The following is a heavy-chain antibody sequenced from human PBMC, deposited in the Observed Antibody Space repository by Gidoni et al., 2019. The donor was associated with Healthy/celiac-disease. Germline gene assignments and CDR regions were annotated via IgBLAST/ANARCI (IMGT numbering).Heavy chain of an antibody. CDR3: ARDGAAYCSSTSCSDAFDI. CDR1: GFTFSSYG. CDR2: IWYDGSNK. V-gene: IGHV3-33*01. D-gene: IGHD2-2*01. Sequence: QVQLVESGGVVVQPGRSLRLSCAASGFTFSSYGMHWVRQAPGKGLECVAVIWYDGSNKYYADSVKGRFTISRDKSKNTLYLQMNSLRAEDTAVYYCARDGAAYCSSTSCSDAFDIWGQGTMVTVSS. J-gene: IGHJ3*02.